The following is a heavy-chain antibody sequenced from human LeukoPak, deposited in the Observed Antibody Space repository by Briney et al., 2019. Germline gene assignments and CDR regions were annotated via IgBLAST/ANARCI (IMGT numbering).Heavy chain of an antibody. J-gene: IGHJ5*02. CDR2: IYPGDSDT. V-gene: IGHV5-51*01. D-gene: IGHD3-10*01. Sequence: GESLKISCKGSGYSFTSYWIGWVRQMPGKGLEWMGIIYPGDSDTRYSPSFQGQVTISADKSISTAYLQWSSLKASDTAMYYCARGGYYYGSGSYYTSGERFDPWGQGTLVTVSS. CDR3: ARGGYYYGSGSYYTSGERFDP. CDR1: GYSFTSYW.